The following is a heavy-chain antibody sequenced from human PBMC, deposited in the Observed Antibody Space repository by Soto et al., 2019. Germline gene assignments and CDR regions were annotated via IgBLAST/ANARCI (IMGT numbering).Heavy chain of an antibody. CDR1: GFTLNSYS. CDR3: VRGRSDSLMDV. D-gene: IGHD2-15*01. Sequence: PGGSLRLSCAGSGFTLNSYSMNWVRQAPGKGLEWVSYISRSRTTIYYADSVKGRFTISRDDAKNSLYLQMNSLRDDDTAVYYCVRGRSDSLMDVSGQGTTATVSS. CDR2: ISRSRTTI. J-gene: IGHJ6*02. V-gene: IGHV3-48*02.